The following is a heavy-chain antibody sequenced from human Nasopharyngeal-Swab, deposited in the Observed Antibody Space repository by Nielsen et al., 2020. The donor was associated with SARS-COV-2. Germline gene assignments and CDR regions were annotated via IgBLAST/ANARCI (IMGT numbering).Heavy chain of an antibody. D-gene: IGHD3-9*01. CDR3: ARYVDYDILTGYYYYGMDV. J-gene: IGHJ6*02. Sequence: ASVKVSCKASGYTFTSYSIHWVRQAPGDRLEWMGWINAGNGNTKYSQKFQGRVTITRDTSASTAYMELSSLRSEDTAVYYCARYVDYDILTGYYYYGMDVWGQGTTVTVSS. CDR1: GYTFTSYS. V-gene: IGHV1-3*01. CDR2: INAGNGNT.